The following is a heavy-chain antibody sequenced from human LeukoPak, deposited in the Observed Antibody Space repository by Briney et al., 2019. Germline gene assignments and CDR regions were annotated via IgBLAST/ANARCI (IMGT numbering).Heavy chain of an antibody. Sequence: PSETLSLTCTVSGESISDYYWSWIRQPPGKGLEWIGYIYSSGTTNYNPSLKSRVAMSIDTSKNQFSLKLTSVTAADTAVYYCARRYGVSGSLYYFDYWGQGTLVTVSS. J-gene: IGHJ4*02. CDR2: IYSSGTT. CDR1: GESISDYY. CDR3: ARRYGVSGSLYYFDY. D-gene: IGHD4-17*01. V-gene: IGHV4-59*08.